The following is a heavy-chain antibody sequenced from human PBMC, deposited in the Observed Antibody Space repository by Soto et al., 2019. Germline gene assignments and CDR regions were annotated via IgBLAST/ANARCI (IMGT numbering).Heavy chain of an antibody. CDR3: ARELTPSTAAPHYGMDV. J-gene: IGHJ6*02. Sequence: GASLKVSCKASGYTFTSYYMHWVRQAPGQGLEWMGIINPSGGSTSYAQKFQGRVTMTRDTSTSTVYMELSSLRSEDTAVYYCARELTPSTAAPHYGMDVWGQGTTVTV. V-gene: IGHV1-46*01. D-gene: IGHD5-18*01. CDR2: INPSGGST. CDR1: GYTFTSYY.